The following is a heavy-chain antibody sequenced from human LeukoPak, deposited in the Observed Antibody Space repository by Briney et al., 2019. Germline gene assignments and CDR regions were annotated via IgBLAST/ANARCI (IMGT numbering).Heavy chain of an antibody. J-gene: IGHJ3*02. V-gene: IGHV1-8*01. CDR2: MNPHSGNT. Sequence: ASVKVSCKASGYTFTSYDINWVRQATGQGLEWMGWMNPHSGNTGYAQKFLGRITLTRNTSTSMAYMELTSLKSEDAAVYYCARGRRDVFDIWGQGTTVTVS. CDR1: GYTFTSYD. CDR3: ARGRRDVFDI.